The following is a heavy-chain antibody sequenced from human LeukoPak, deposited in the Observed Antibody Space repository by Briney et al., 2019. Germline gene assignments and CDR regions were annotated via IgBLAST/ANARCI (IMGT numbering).Heavy chain of an antibody. J-gene: IGHJ4*02. V-gene: IGHV3-48*01. CDR2: ISSSSSTI. Sequence: GGSLRLSCAASGFTFSSYSMNWVRQAPGKGLEWVSYISSSSSTIYYADSVKGRFTISRDNAKNSLYLQMNSLRAEDTAVYSCARLIVVVPAATFDYWGQGTMVTVSS. CDR1: GFTFSSYS. CDR3: ARLIVVVPAATFDY. D-gene: IGHD2-2*01.